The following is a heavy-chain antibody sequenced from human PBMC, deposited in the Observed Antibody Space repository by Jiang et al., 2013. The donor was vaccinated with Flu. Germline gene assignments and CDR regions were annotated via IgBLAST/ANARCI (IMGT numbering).Heavy chain of an antibody. CDR1: GDSINSNNYY. Sequence: PGLVKPSETLSLTCSVSGDSINSNNYYWGWIRQAPGQGLEWVGSIYFSGTTYQNPSLKSRVTMSLDTSKNQFSLKLRSVTAADTAVYFCARNVMTTVTQFFDYWGQGTLVIVSS. CDR2: IYFSGTT. CDR3: ARNVMTTVTQFFDY. V-gene: IGHV4-39*07. J-gene: IGHJ4*02. D-gene: IGHD4-17*01.